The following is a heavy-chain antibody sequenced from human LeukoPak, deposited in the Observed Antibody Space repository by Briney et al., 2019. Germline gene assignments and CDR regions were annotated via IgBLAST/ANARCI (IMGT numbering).Heavy chain of an antibody. CDR3: ARGERLGGDY. J-gene: IGHJ4*02. D-gene: IGHD1-1*01. CDR2: IYYSGSI. Sequence: SETLSLTCTVSGGSISSGSYYWSWIRQPAGKGLEWIGYIYYSGSINYSPSLKSRVTISVDTSKNQFSLKLSSVTAADTAVYYCARGERLGGDYWGQGTLVTVSS. V-gene: IGHV4-61*10. CDR1: GGSISSGSYY.